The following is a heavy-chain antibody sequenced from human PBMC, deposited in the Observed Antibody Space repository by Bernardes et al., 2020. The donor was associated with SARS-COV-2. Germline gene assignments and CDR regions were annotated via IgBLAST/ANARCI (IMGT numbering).Heavy chain of an antibody. V-gene: IGHV1-18*01. CDR3: ARALISDCSGGSCYPDYGDYFDY. J-gene: IGHJ4*02. CDR1: GGTFSSYA. Sequence: ASVKVSCKASGGTFSSYAIIWVRQAPGQGLESMGWISAYNGYTNYAQKFQGRVTMTTDTSTSTAYMELRSLRSDDTAVYYCARALISDCSGGSCYPDYGDYFDYWGQGTLLTVSS. D-gene: IGHD2-15*01. CDR2: ISAYNGYT.